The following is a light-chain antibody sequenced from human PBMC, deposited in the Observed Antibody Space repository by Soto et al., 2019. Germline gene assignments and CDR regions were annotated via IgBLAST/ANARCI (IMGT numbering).Light chain of an antibody. CDR1: QSISSD. J-gene: IGKJ1*01. CDR3: QHSYSTPRT. Sequence: DIQMTQSPSSLSASVGYRVTITCRASQSISSDLNWYKQKPGKAPKLLIYAASILQSGVPSSFSGSGSGTDFTLTISSLQPEDFATYYCQHSYSTPRTFGQGTKVEIK. V-gene: IGKV1-39*01. CDR2: AAS.